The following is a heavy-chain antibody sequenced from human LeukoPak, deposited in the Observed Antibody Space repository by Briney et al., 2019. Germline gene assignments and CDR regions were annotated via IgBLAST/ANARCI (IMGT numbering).Heavy chain of an antibody. CDR1: GGSFSGYY. Sequence: ETLSLTCAVYGGSFSGYYWSWIRQAPGKGLEWVSVIYSGGNTYYADSVKGRLTISRDNSKNSLYLQMNSLRAEDTAVYHCARAPNSSDYSAGYWYFDLWGRGTVVTVSS. V-gene: IGHV3-53*01. CDR2: IYSGGNT. J-gene: IGHJ2*01. CDR3: ARAPNSSDYSAGYWYFDL. D-gene: IGHD6-19*01.